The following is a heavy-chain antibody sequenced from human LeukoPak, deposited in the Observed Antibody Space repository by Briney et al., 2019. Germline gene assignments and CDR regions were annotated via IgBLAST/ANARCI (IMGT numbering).Heavy chain of an antibody. J-gene: IGHJ2*01. Sequence: SETLSLTCTVSGGSISSYYWSWIRQPPGKGLEWVGYIYYSGSTNYNPSLKSRVTISVDTSKNQYSLKLSSVTAADTAVYYCAREIWFGELYFDLWGRGTLVTVSS. V-gene: IGHV4-59*01. CDR2: IYYSGST. CDR3: AREIWFGELYFDL. CDR1: GGSISSYY. D-gene: IGHD3-10*01.